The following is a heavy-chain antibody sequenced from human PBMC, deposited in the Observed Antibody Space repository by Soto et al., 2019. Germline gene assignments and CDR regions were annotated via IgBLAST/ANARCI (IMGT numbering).Heavy chain of an antibody. CDR1: GDSMTSGDYS. D-gene: IGHD2-2*01. V-gene: IGHV4-30-2*01. CDR2: IYRTGNT. J-gene: IGHJ4*02. Sequence: TSETLSLTCTVSGDSMTSGDYSWSWIRQPPGKGLEWPGYIYRTGNTHYSPSLKSRVSISQDRSKNQFSLELTSVTAADTAVYYCARGDYQYSIDYWGQGTLVTVSS. CDR3: ARGDYQYSIDY.